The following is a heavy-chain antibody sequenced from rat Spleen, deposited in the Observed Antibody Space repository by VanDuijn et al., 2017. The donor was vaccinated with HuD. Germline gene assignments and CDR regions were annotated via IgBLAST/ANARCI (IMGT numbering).Heavy chain of an antibody. CDR3: ARHGGLRNWFAY. CDR1: GFTFSDYG. D-gene: IGHD1-11*01. V-gene: IGHV5S13*01. J-gene: IGHJ3*01. Sequence: EVQLVESGGGLVQPGRSMKLSCAASGFTFSDYGMAWVLQAPTKGLEWVASISYDGGSTYYRDSVKGRFTISRDDAKNTKYLQMDSLRSEDTATYYGARHGGLRNWFAYWGQGTLVTVSS. CDR2: ISYDGGST.